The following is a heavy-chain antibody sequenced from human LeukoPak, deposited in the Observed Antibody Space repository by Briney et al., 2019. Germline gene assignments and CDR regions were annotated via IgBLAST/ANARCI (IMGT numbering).Heavy chain of an antibody. CDR1: GGSISRGGYY. CDR2: IYYSGSP. D-gene: IGHD2-15*01. Sequence: SQTLSLTCPVSGGSISRGGYYWSWIRKRPGKGLEWIGYIYYSGSPYYNPSLESRVSISLDTSRNQFSLDLNSMTAADTAVYYCARAEREFSGTGGYFDSWGQGILVIVSS. CDR3: ARAEREFSGTGGYFDS. J-gene: IGHJ4*02. V-gene: IGHV4-31*03.